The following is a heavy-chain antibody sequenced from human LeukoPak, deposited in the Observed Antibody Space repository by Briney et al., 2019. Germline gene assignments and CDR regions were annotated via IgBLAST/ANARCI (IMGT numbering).Heavy chain of an antibody. CDR2: ISSSSSYI. D-gene: IGHD2-2*01. CDR1: GFTFSSYS. J-gene: IGHJ3*02. Sequence: PGGSLRLSCAASGFTFSSYSMNWVRQAPGKGLEWVSSISSSSSYIYYADSVKGRFTISRDNAKNSLYLQMNSLRAEDTAVYYCARDSLADIVVVPAAMRAFDIWGQGTMVTVSS. V-gene: IGHV3-21*01. CDR3: ARDSLADIVVVPAAMRAFDI.